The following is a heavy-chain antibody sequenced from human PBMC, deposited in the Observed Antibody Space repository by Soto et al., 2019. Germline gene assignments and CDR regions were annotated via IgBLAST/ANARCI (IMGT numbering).Heavy chain of an antibody. CDR1: GYMFNTYG. CDR2: ISVYNGNI. J-gene: IGHJ4*02. V-gene: IGHV1-18*01. D-gene: IGHD3-10*01. CDR3: ARTYGSGDYFLPFEY. Sequence: QVQLLQSGAEVKKPGASVKVSCKASGYMFNTYGITWVRQAPGQGLEWMGWISVYNGNIDYAQKFEGRVTMTIDTSTGTADMELKSLTSDDTAVYYCARTYGSGDYFLPFEYWGQGTPVSVSS.